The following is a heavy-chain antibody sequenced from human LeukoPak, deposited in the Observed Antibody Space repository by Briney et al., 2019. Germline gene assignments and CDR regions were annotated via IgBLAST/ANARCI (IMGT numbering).Heavy chain of an antibody. Sequence: KSSETLSLTCAVSGGSISSGGYSWSWIRQPPGKGLEWIGYIYHSGSTYYNPSLKSRVTISVDRSKNQFSLKLSSVTAADTAVYYCARGKGKVRPSPDYWGQGTLVTVSS. CDR1: GGSISSGGYS. CDR3: ARGKGKVRPSPDY. CDR2: IYHSGST. V-gene: IGHV4-30-2*01. J-gene: IGHJ4*02.